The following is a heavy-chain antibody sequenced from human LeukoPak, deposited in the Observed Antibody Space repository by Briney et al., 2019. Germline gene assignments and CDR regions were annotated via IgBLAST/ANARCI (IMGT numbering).Heavy chain of an antibody. D-gene: IGHD5-18*01. Sequence: SQTLSLTCAVYGGSFSDYYWTCIPQPPTNDPQSTGETNPRPSTNYSPSLKSRVTISVDTSKNQFSLKLSSVAAADTAVYFCARVGYTYVINDWSRTGLGAYATKNYYHMDVWDKGTTVTVSS. V-gene: IGHV4-34*01. CDR2: TNPRPST. CDR3: ARVGYTYVINDWSRTGLGAYATKNYYHMDV. J-gene: IGHJ6*03. CDR1: GGSFSDYY.